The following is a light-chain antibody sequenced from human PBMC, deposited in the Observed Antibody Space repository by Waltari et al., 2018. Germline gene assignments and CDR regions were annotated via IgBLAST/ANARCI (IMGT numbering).Light chain of an antibody. V-gene: IGKV3-15*01. J-gene: IGKJ4*01. CDR3: QKYNNWPLT. Sequence: EIVMTQSPATLSVSPGERATLSCRASQSVSSNLAWYQQKPGQTPRLLIYGASTRANGIPARFSGGGSGTEFTLTISSLQSEDFTVYYCQKYNNWPLTFGGGTKVEIK. CDR1: QSVSSN. CDR2: GAS.